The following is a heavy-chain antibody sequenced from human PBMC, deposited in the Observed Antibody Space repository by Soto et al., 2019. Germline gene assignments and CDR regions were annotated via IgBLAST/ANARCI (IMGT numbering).Heavy chain of an antibody. CDR1: GFTFSSYG. D-gene: IGHD3-10*01. CDR3: AKDIRGSGSYEVIYYYYGMDV. Sequence: GGSLRLSCAASGFTFSSYGMHWVRQAPGKGLEWVAVISYDGSNKYYADSVKGRFTISRDNSKNTLYLQMNSLRAEDTAVYYCAKDIRGSGSYEVIYYYYGMDVWGQGTTVTVSS. J-gene: IGHJ6*02. CDR2: ISYDGSNK. V-gene: IGHV3-30*18.